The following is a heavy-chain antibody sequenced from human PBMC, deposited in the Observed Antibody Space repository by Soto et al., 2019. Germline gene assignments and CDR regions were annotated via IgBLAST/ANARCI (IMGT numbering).Heavy chain of an antibody. V-gene: IGHV3-33*01. J-gene: IGHJ6*02. D-gene: IGHD6-13*01. CDR3: ARRQISPPTRGAAAARGGMDV. CDR1: GFTFNNYG. Sequence: QVQLVESGGGVVQPGRSLRLSCAASGFTFNNYGMHWVRRAPGKGLEWVAVIWNDGSNHYYANSVKGRFTISRDNSKNTLFLQMSSLRAEDSAVYYCARRQISPPTRGAAAARGGMDVWGQGTTVTVSS. CDR2: IWNDGSNH.